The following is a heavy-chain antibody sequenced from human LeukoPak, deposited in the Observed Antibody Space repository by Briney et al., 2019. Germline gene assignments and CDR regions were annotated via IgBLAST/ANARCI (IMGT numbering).Heavy chain of an antibody. CDR1: GFTFSEYY. CDR3: ARDTNNGLDV. J-gene: IGHJ6*02. Sequence: SGGSLRLSCAASGFTFSEYYITWIRQAPGKGLEWVSHISSSGRLMQYADSVRGRFTITRDNAQNFMSLQMNNLKPEDTAVYYCARDTNNGLDVWGRGTTVTVS. V-gene: IGHV3-11*01. CDR2: ISSSGRLM. D-gene: IGHD1-14*01.